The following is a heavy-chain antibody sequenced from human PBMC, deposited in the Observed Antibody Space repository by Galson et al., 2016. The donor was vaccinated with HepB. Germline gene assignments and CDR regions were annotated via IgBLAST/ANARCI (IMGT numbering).Heavy chain of an antibody. CDR2: IYYSGST. CDR3: ARASPRDSSGWYPDAFDI. J-gene: IGHJ3*02. Sequence: TLSLTCTVSGGSISSYYWSWIRQPPGKGLEWIGYIYYSGSTNYDPSLKSRVTISVDTSKNQFSLKLSSVTAADTAVYYCARASPRDSSGWYPDAFDIWGQGTMVTVSS. D-gene: IGHD6-19*01. CDR1: GGSISSYY. V-gene: IGHV4-59*01.